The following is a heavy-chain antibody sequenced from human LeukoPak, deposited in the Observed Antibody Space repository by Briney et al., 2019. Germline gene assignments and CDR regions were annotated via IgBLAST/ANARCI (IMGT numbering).Heavy chain of an antibody. CDR2: IGSKANSYAT. D-gene: IGHD3-10*01. V-gene: IGHV3-73*01. J-gene: IGHJ4*02. CDR3: TASADRGGY. CDR1: GFTFSGSA. Sequence: PGGSLRLSCAASGFTFSGSAMHWVRQASGKGLEWVGRIGSKANSYATAYAASVKGRFTFSRDDSKNTAYLQMNSLKTEDTAVYYCTASADRGGYWGQGTLVTVSS.